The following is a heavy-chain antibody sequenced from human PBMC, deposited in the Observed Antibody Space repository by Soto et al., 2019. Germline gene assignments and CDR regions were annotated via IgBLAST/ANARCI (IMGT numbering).Heavy chain of an antibody. CDR1: GYSFTSYW. D-gene: IGHD6-19*01. J-gene: IGHJ5*02. V-gene: IGHV5-51*01. Sequence: GESLKISCKGSGYSFTSYWIAWVRQMPGKGLECMGIIYPGDSDTRYSPSFEGQVTISADKSINTAYPQWSSLKASDSAMYYCARPFDTSGWYDHWGQGTLVTVS. CDR3: ARPFDTSGWYDH. CDR2: IYPGDSDT.